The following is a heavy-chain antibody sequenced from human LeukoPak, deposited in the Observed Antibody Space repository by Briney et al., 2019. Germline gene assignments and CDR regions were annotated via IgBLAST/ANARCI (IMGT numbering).Heavy chain of an antibody. CDR2: LYPGDSDS. J-gene: IGHJ4*02. Sequence: HGESLTISCKAYGYSFFSNYWIAWVRQMPGKGLEWMGILYPGDSDSRYSPSFQGQVTISADRSISTAYLHWSSLKVSDTAMYYCARASRDGFNQNFDFWGQGTLVTVSS. V-gene: IGHV5-51*01. D-gene: IGHD5-24*01. CDR3: ARASRDGFNQNFDF. CDR1: GYSFFSNYW.